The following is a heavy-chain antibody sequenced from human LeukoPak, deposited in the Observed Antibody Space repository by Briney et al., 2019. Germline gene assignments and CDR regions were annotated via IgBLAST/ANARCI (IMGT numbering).Heavy chain of an antibody. D-gene: IGHD3-22*01. Sequence: GGSLRLSCAASGFTFSSYAMSWVRQAPGKGLEWVSAISGSGGSTYYADSVKGRFTISRDNSKNTLYLQMNSLRAEDTAVYYCARDYYDSSGYYYGCFGYWGQGTLVTVSS. V-gene: IGHV3-23*01. CDR3: ARDYYDSSGYYYGCFGY. CDR2: ISGSGGST. J-gene: IGHJ4*02. CDR1: GFTFSSYA.